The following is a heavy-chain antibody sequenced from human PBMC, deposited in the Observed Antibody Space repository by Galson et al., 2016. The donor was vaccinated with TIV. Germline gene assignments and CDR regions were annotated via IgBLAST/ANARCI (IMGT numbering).Heavy chain of an antibody. J-gene: IGHJ4*02. CDR2: IYYSGNT. D-gene: IGHD2-8*02. CDR3: ARGKLEDEIAPVMYAFDY. V-gene: IGHV4-59*11. Sequence: ETLSLTCSVSRGFISSHHWSWIRQPPGKGLEWIGYIYYSGNTNYNHNPSLKSRVTISVDASKSQFSLNLSSVTAADTAVEYCARGKLEDEIAPVMYAFDYWGQGTLVTVSS. CDR1: RGFISSHH.